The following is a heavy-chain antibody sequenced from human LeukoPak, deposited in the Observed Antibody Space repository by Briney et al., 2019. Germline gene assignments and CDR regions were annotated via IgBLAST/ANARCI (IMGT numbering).Heavy chain of an antibody. CDR1: GYTFTVNY. CDR2: MNPNSGGT. D-gene: IGHD2-2*01. V-gene: IGHV1-2*02. Sequence: ASVKVSCKPSGYTFTVNYLHWVRQAPGQGLEWVGWMNPNSGGTGYAQKFQDRVTMTRDTSISTAYMELSSLTSDDTAVYYCTRGAGTSWSNYWGQGSLVTVSS. J-gene: IGHJ4*02. CDR3: TRGAGTSWSNY.